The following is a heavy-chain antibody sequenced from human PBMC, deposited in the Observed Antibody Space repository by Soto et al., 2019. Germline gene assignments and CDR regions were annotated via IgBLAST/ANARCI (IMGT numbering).Heavy chain of an antibody. V-gene: IGHV3-43*01. CDR3: AKDQGITVFGVVIRGGMEV. D-gene: IGHD3-3*01. CDR2: ISWDGGST. J-gene: IGHJ6*02. Sequence: GGSLRLSCAASGFTFDDYTMHWVRQAPGKGLEWVSLISWDGGSTYYADSVKGRFTISRANSKNSLYLRMISLRTEDSALQYCAKDQGITVFGVVIRGGMEVWGQGTTVTVS. CDR1: GFTFDDYT.